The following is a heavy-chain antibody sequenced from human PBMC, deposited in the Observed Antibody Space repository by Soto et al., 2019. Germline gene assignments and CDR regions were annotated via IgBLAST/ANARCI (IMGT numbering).Heavy chain of an antibody. CDR2: IIPIFGTA. CDR3: QRDIAVAGTVWMTNRFDP. CDR1: GGTFSSYA. Sequence: QVQLVQSGAEVKKPGSSVKVSCKASGGTFSSYAISWVRQAPGQGLEWMGGIIPIFGTANYAQKFQGRGTITADESTRTAYSELSSLRSEDTAVYYCQRDIAVAGTVWMTNRFDPWGQGTPVTVSS. J-gene: IGHJ5*02. D-gene: IGHD6-19*01. V-gene: IGHV1-69*12.